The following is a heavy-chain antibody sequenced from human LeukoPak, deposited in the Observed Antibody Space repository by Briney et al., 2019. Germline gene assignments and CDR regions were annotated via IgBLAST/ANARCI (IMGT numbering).Heavy chain of an antibody. V-gene: IGHV3-64D*06. J-gene: IGHJ4*02. CDR2: ISGNGGST. D-gene: IGHD3-10*01. CDR1: GFTFSSYA. CDR3: VKGQYYYGSGSYYGDY. Sequence: PGGSLRLSCSASGFTFSSYAMHWVRQAPGKGLEYVSAISGNGGSTYYADSVKGRFTISRDTSQNTLYLQMSSLRAEDTAVYYCVKGQYYYGSGSYYGDYWGQGTLVTVSS.